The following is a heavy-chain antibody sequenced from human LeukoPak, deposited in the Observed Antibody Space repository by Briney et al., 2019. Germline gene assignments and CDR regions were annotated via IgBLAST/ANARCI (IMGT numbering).Heavy chain of an antibody. CDR3: VGAPYYYASGTFSPFDY. D-gene: IGHD3-10*01. CDR1: GFTFSTYG. V-gene: IGHV3-30*03. J-gene: IGHJ4*02. Sequence: PGRSLRLSCAASGFTFSTYGMHWVRQAPGKGLEWVATISYDESDKYSADSVKGRFTISRDNSKNTLYLQMNTLRAEDTAMYFCVGAPYYYASGTFSPFDYWGQGTLVTVSS. CDR2: ISYDESDK.